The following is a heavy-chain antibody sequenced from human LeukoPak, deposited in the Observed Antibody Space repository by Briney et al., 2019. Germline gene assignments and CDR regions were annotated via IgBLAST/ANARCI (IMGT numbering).Heavy chain of an antibody. V-gene: IGHV4-31*03. CDR1: GGSLSSGGYF. J-gene: IGHJ4*02. CDR3: ARDWKSDILTGYPFFDY. D-gene: IGHD3-9*01. Sequence: SQTLSLTCTVSGGSLSSGGYFWSWIRQYPGKGLEWIGYIYYRGSIYYNPSLRSRVTISVDTSKNQFYLNLTSVTAADTAVYYCARDWKSDILTGYPFFDYWGQGTLVTVSS. CDR2: IYYRGSI.